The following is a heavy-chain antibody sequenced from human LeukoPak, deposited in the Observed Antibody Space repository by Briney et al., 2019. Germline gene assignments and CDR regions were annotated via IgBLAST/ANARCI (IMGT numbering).Heavy chain of an antibody. V-gene: IGHV1-46*01. J-gene: IGHJ4*02. CDR1: GYTFTSYY. CDR3: AREFTLGYSSSWYIGY. CDR2: INPSGGST. Sequence: ASVKVSCKASGYTFTSYYMHWVRQAPGQGLEWMGIINPSGGSTSYAQKFQGRVTMTRDTSTSTVYMELSSLRSEDTAVYYCAREFTLGYSSSWYIGYWGQGTLVTVSS. D-gene: IGHD6-13*01.